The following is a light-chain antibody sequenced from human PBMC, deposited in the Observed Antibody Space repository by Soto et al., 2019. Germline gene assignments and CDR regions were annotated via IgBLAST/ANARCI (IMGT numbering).Light chain of an antibody. CDR2: GEX. V-gene: IGKV3-20*01. CDR3: RQYNNWSPST. CDR1: QSVISNY. J-gene: IGKJ5*01. Sequence: EIVLTQSPGTLSLSQGERATLSXRASQSVISNYLAWYQPQPXXPPRIXXXGEXNRATGIPERFSGSGSGRDFTLTISRLEPEDFAVYYCRQYNNWSPSTFGQGTRLEIK.